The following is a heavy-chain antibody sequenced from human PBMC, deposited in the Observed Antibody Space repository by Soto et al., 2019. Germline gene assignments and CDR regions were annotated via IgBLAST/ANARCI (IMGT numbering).Heavy chain of an antibody. CDR1: GFTFSRYA. D-gene: IGHD3-22*01. V-gene: IGHV3-23*01. J-gene: IGHJ4*01. CDR2: LSGSGSGS. CDR3: AKAPISLDGSGYYFASFDY. Sequence: PGESLKISCAASGFTFSRYAMNWVRQAPGKGLEWVSTLSGSGSGSYYPDSLRGRFTISRDNSKNTLYLQMNNLRAEDTAVYYCAKAPISLDGSGYYFASFDYWGHGTRVTVSS.